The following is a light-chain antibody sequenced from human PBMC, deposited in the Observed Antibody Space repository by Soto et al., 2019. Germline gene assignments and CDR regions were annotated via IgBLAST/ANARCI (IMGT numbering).Light chain of an antibody. CDR2: RNN. Sequence: QSALTQPPSASGTPGQRVTISCSGSRSNIGSNYVYWYQHLTGTAPKLLIYRNNQRPSGVPDRFSGSKSGTSASLAISGLRSEDEADYYCATWDDSLSNYVFGTGTKLNVL. J-gene: IGLJ1*01. CDR1: RSNIGSNY. V-gene: IGLV1-47*01. CDR3: ATWDDSLSNYV.